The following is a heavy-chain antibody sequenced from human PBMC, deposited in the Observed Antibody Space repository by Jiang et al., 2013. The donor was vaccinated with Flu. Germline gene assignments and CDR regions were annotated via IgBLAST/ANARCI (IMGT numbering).Heavy chain of an antibody. CDR1: GYIFIHYY. D-gene: IGHD3-16*01. J-gene: IGHJ6*02. CDR2: ISPNGDLT. V-gene: IGHV1-46*01. CDR3: ARDGGVATYYYHGMDV. Sequence: GAEVKKPGASVNVSCKASGYIFIHYYMHWVRQAPGQGLEWMGVISPNGDLTTYAHKFQGRLTMTRDTSTSTVSMELSSLRSDDSAVYYCARDGGVATYYYHGMDVWGQGTTVTVSS.